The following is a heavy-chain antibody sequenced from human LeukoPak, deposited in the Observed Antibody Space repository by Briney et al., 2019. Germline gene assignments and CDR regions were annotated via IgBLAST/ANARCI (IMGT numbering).Heavy chain of an antibody. J-gene: IGHJ5*02. D-gene: IGHD3-10*01. CDR3: ARDAREVLLWFGEFFP. CDR2: ISGYNGKT. Sequence: ASVKVSCKASGYTFTSYGISWVRQAPGQGLEWMGWISGYNGKTNYAEEFQGRVTMTTDTSTSTVYMELRNLRSDDTAVYYCARDAREVLLWFGEFFPWGQGTLVTVSS. V-gene: IGHV1-18*01. CDR1: GYTFTSYG.